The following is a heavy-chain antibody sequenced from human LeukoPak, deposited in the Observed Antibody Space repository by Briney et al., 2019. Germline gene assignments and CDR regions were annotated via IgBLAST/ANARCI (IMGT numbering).Heavy chain of an antibody. V-gene: IGHV4-59*01. Sequence: SETLSLTCTVSGGSISSYYWSWLRQPPGKGLEWIGYMYYSGSTNYNPSLKSRVTISVDTSKNQFSLKLTSVTAADTAVYYCARGVNSGYFDYCGQGTLVTVSS. J-gene: IGHJ4*02. CDR1: GGSISSYY. CDR3: ARGVNSGYFDY. D-gene: IGHD1-26*01. CDR2: MYYSGST.